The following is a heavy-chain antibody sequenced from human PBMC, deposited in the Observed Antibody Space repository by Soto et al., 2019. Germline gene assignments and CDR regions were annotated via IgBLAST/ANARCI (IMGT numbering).Heavy chain of an antibody. V-gene: IGHV5-10-1*01. D-gene: IGHD6-19*01. Sequence: EVQLVQSGAEVKKPGESLRISCQGSGYDFATYWITWVRQMPGKGLEWMGRIDPSDSYINYSPSFQGHVSISVDKSISTAFLQWRSLQSSVTAIYYCATSTTSTSSGWFYFDYWSQGTLVTVSS. CDR1: GYDFATYW. CDR2: IDPSDSYI. J-gene: IGHJ4*02. CDR3: ATSTTSTSSGWFYFDY.